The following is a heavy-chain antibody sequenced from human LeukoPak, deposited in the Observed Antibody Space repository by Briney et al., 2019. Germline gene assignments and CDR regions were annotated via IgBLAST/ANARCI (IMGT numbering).Heavy chain of an antibody. V-gene: IGHV4-34*01. D-gene: IGHD5-18*01. CDR2: INHSGST. CDR1: GGSFSGYY. Sequence: PSETLSLTCAVYGGSFSGYYWSWIRQPPGKGLEWIGEINHSGSTNYNPSLKSRVTISVDTSKNQFSLKLSSVTAADTAVYYCARAQGGVGTAMVLNWFDPWGQGTLVTVSS. CDR3: ARAQGGVGTAMVLNWFDP. J-gene: IGHJ5*02.